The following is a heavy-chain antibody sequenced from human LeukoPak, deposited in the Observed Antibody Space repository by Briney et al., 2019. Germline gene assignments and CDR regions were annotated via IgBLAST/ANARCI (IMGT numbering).Heavy chain of an antibody. CDR2: INHSGST. V-gene: IGHV4-39*07. CDR3: ASGGGYYDSSGTTYFDY. D-gene: IGHD3-22*01. CDR1: GGSISSRSNY. Sequence: SETLSLTCTVSGGSISSRSNYWGWIRQPPGKGLEWIGEINHSGSTNYNPSLKSRVTISVDTSKNQFSLKLSSVTAADTAVYYCASGGGYYDSSGTTYFDYWGQGTLVTVSS. J-gene: IGHJ4*02.